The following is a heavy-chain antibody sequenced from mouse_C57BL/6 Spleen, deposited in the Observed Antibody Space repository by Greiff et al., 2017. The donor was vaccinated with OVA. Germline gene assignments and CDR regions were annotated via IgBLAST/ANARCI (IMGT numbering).Heavy chain of an antibody. Sequence: QVQLQQPGAELVRPGTSVKLSCKASGYTFTSYWMHWVKQRPGQGLEWIGVIDPSDSYTKYNQKFKGKATLTVDTSSSTAYMQLSSLTSEDSAVYYCARLRRDYAMDYWGQGTSVTVSS. CDR3: ARLRRDYAMDY. V-gene: IGHV1-59*01. CDR2: IDPSDSYT. CDR1: GYTFTSYW. J-gene: IGHJ4*01. D-gene: IGHD1-1*01.